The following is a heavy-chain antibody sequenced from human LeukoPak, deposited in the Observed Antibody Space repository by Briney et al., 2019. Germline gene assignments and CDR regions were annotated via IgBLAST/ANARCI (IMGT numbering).Heavy chain of an antibody. CDR2: IGTAGDT. D-gene: IGHD1-1*01. CDR3: ARVAKERVGGVYYFDY. Sequence: PGGSLRLSCAASGFTFSDYDMHWVRQATGKGLEWASAIGTAGDTYYTGSVKGRFTISRENAKNSLYLQMNSLGAGDTAVYYCARVAKERVGGVYYFDYWGQGTLVTVSS. CDR1: GFTFSDYD. J-gene: IGHJ4*02. V-gene: IGHV3-13*01.